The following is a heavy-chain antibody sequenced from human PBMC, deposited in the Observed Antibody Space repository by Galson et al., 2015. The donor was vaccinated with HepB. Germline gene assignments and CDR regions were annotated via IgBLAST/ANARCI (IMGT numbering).Heavy chain of an antibody. D-gene: IGHD5-24*01. CDR1: GGTFSSYT. CDR3: ASSPDGYNNIDASDI. V-gene: IGHV1-69*02. Sequence: SVKVSCKASGGTFSSYTISWVRQAPGQGLEWMGRIIPILGIANYAQKFQGRVTITADKSTSTAYMELSSLRSEDTAVYYCASSPDGYNNIDASDIWGQGTMVTVSS. J-gene: IGHJ3*02. CDR2: IIPILGIA.